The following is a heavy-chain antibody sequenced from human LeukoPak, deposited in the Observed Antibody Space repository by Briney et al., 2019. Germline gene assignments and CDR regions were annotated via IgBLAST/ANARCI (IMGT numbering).Heavy chain of an antibody. J-gene: IGHJ4*02. CDR3: ARDSGYEALDY. V-gene: IGHV3-21*01. CDR1: GFTFSSYS. CDR2: ISSRSSYI. D-gene: IGHD5-12*01. Sequence: PGGSLRLSCAASGFTFSSYSMNWVRQAPGKGLEWVSSISSRSSYIYYADSVKGRFTISRDNAKNSLYLQMNSLRAEDTAVYYCARDSGYEALDYWGQGTLVTVSS.